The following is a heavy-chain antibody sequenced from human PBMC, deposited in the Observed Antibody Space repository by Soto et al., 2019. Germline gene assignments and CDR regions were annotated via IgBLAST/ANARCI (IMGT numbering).Heavy chain of an antibody. D-gene: IGHD3-3*02. Sequence: QIQLVQSGSEMTTPGASVKVSCKVSGYTFTSYGISWVRQAPGQGLEWVGWISPYKGTSKYTESLQGRATPTTDTSTSTAYMELKSLTSDDTAVYFCARIRRRTDTPEARLDFWGQGSLVTVSS. J-gene: IGHJ4*02. V-gene: IGHV1-18*01. CDR1: GYTFTSYG. CDR2: ISPYKGTS. CDR3: ARIRRRTDTPEARLDF.